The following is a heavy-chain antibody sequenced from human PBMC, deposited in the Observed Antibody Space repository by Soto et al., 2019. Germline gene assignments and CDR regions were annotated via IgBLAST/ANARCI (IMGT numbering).Heavy chain of an antibody. D-gene: IGHD1-1*01. V-gene: IGHV3-23*01. CDR3: AKDDPPRTTGKIQDYYYMDV. Sequence: GGSLRLSCAASGFTFSSYAMSWVRQAPGKGLEWVSAISGSGGSTYYADSVKGRFTISRDNSKNTLYLQMNSLRAEDTAVYYCAKDDPPRTTGKIQDYYYMDVWGKGTTVTGSS. CDR1: GFTFSSYA. CDR2: ISGSGGST. J-gene: IGHJ6*03.